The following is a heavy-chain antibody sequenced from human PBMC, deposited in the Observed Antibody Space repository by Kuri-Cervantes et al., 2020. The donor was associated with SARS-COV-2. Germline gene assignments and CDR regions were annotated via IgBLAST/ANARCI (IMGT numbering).Heavy chain of an antibody. CDR2: ISSSRSYI. CDR1: GFRFSTYS. D-gene: IGHD3-16*01. J-gene: IGHJ4*02. CDR3: VGWGGNGQLA. V-gene: IGHV3-21*01. Sequence: GGSLTLSCSASGFRFSTYSMSWVRQAPGHGLEWVSSISSSRSYIFYADSVKGGFTISRDNAKNSLYLQMNSLRAEDTDVYYCVGWGGNGQLAWGQGTLVTVSS.